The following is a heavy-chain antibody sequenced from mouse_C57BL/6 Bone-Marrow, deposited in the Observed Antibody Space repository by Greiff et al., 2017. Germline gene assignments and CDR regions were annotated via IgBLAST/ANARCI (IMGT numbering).Heavy chain of an antibody. V-gene: IGHV1-82*01. CDR1: GYAFSSSW. CDR2: IYPGDGDT. Sequence: VQLVESGPELVKPGASVKISCKASGYAFSSSWMNWVKQRPGKGLEWIGRIYPGDGDTNYNGKFKGKATLTADKSSSTAYMQLSSLTSEDSAVYFCARYYGSSLGFDYWGQGTTLTVSS. CDR3: ARYYGSSLGFDY. D-gene: IGHD1-1*01. J-gene: IGHJ2*01.